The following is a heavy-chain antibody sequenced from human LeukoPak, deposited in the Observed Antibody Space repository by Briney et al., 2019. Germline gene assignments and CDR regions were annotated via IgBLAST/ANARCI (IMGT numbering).Heavy chain of an antibody. V-gene: IGHV3-21*01. CDR2: ISSSSYI. J-gene: IGHJ5*02. Sequence: PGGSLRLSCAASGFTLSSYAMSWVRQAPGKGLEWVSSISSSSYIYYADSVKGRFTISRDNAKNSLYLQMNSLRAEDTAVYYCARDQHYYDSSGYSNWFDPWGQGTLVTVSS. CDR1: GFTLSSYA. CDR3: ARDQHYYDSSGYSNWFDP. D-gene: IGHD3-22*01.